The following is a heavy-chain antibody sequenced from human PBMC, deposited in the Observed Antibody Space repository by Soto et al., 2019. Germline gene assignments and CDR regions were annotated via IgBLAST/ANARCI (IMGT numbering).Heavy chain of an antibody. D-gene: IGHD1-26*01. Sequence: QVQLQESGPGLVKPSQTLSLTCTVSGGSISSGGYYWSWIRQHPGKGLEWIGYIYYSGSTYFNPSLKGRVTLSVDTSKNPFSLKVSSVTAADTAVYHCARGELRFWFDPWGQGTLVTVSS. CDR2: IYYSGST. V-gene: IGHV4-31*03. CDR1: GGSISSGGYY. J-gene: IGHJ5*02. CDR3: ARGELRFWFDP.